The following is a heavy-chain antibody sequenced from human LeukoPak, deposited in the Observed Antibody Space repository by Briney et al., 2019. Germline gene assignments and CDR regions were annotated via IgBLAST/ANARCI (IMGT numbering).Heavy chain of an antibody. CDR1: GGSISSGGYY. J-gene: IGHJ5*02. CDR2: IYHSGST. CDR3: ARDRDYYDSSANWFDP. V-gene: IGHV4-30-2*01. D-gene: IGHD3-22*01. Sequence: SEALSLTCTVSGGSISSGGYYWSWIRQPPGKGLEWIGYIYHSGSTYYNPSLKSRITISVDRSKNQFSLKLSSVTAADTAVYYCARDRDYYDSSANWFDPWGQGTLVTVSS.